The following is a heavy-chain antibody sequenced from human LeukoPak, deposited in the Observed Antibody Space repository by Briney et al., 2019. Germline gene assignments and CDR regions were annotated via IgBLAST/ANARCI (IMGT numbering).Heavy chain of an antibody. Sequence: GGSLRLSCAASGFTFSSYEMNWVRQAPGKGLEWVSYISSSGSTIYYADSVKGRFTISRDNAKNSLYLQMNSLRAEDTAVYYCARATYYYDSSGPYYFDYWGQGTLVTVSS. J-gene: IGHJ4*02. CDR3: ARATYYYDSSGPYYFDY. CDR2: ISSSGSTI. CDR1: GFTFSSYE. V-gene: IGHV3-48*03. D-gene: IGHD3-22*01.